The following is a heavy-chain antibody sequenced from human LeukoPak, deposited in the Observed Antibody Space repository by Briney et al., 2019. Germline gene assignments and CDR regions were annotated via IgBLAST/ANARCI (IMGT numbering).Heavy chain of an antibody. D-gene: IGHD3-10*01. Sequence: SETLSLTCTVSGGSISSYYWSWIRQPPGKGLEWIGYIYYSGSTNYNPSLKSRVTISVDTSKNQFSLKLSSVTAADTAVYYCAREATMVRGVIGFYYFDYWGQGTLVTVSS. CDR1: GGSISSYY. V-gene: IGHV4-59*12. J-gene: IGHJ4*02. CDR2: IYYSGST. CDR3: AREATMVRGVIGFYYFDY.